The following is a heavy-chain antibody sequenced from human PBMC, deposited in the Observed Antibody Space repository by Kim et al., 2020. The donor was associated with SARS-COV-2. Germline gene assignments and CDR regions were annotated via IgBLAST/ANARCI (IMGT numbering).Heavy chain of an antibody. Sequence: STNYNPSLKSRVTRSVDTSKNQFSLKLSSVTAADTAVYYYARVRLDAFDIWGQGTMVTVSS. CDR2: ST. D-gene: IGHD6-19*01. V-gene: IGHV4-59*01. CDR3: ARVRLDAFDI. J-gene: IGHJ3*02.